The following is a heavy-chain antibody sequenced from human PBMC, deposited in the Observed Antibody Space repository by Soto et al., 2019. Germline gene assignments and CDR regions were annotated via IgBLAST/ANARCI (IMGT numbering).Heavy chain of an antibody. D-gene: IGHD2-15*01. Sequence: PGGSLRLSCAASGFTFSSYGMHWVRQAPGKGLEWVAVIWYDGSNKYYADSVKGRFTISRDNSKNTLYLQMNSLRAEDTAVYYCARVPGDGGNTSPYYGMDVWGQGTTVTVSS. CDR3: ARVPGDGGNTSPYYGMDV. CDR2: IWYDGSNK. CDR1: GFTFSSYG. J-gene: IGHJ6*02. V-gene: IGHV3-33*01.